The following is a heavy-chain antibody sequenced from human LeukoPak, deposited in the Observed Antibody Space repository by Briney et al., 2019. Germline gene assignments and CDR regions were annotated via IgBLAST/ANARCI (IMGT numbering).Heavy chain of an antibody. CDR2: IYYSGST. Sequence: SETLSLTCTVSGGSISSYYWSWIRQPPGKGLEWIGYIYYSGSTNYNPSLKSRVTISVDTSKNQLSLKLSFVTAADTAVYYCARGIEDFWSGYYNWFDPWGQGTLVTVSS. D-gene: IGHD3-3*01. V-gene: IGHV4-59*01. CDR3: ARGIEDFWSGYYNWFDP. J-gene: IGHJ5*02. CDR1: GGSISSYY.